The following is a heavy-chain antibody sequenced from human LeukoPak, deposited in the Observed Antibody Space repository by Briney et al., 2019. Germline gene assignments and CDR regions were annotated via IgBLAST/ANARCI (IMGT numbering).Heavy chain of an antibody. J-gene: IGHJ5*02. V-gene: IGHV4-31*03. Sequence: SQTLSLTCTVSGGSISSGGYYWSWIRQHPGKGLEWIGYIYYSGSTYYNPSLKSRVTISVDTSKNQFSLKLSSVTAADTVVYYCARGQTTVTNNWFDPWGQGTLVTVSS. CDR2: IYYSGST. CDR3: ARGQTTVTNNWFDP. D-gene: IGHD4-17*01. CDR1: GGSISSGGYY.